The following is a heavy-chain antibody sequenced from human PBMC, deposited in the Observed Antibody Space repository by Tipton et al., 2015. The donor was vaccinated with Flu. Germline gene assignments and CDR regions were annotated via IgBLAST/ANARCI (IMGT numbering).Heavy chain of an antibody. CDR3: ARGRLSLPLYHYGMDV. J-gene: IGHJ6*02. V-gene: IGHV4-61*02. CDR2: NYTSGST. D-gene: IGHD2-21*02. Sequence: TLSLTCNVSGGSISSDNYYWNWIRQPAGKGLEWIGRNYTSGSTNYNLSLKRRLTISVDTSKNQFSLKLSSGTSADTAVYYCARGRLSLPLYHYGMDVWGQGTMVTVSS. CDR1: GGSISSDNYY.